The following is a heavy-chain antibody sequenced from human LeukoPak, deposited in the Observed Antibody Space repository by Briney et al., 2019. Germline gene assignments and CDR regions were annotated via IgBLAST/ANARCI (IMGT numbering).Heavy chain of an antibody. J-gene: IGHJ4*02. CDR1: GFTFSSYG. D-gene: IGHD1-1*01. CDR3: AKDSLVYKEGYYFDY. Sequence: GGSLRLSCAASGFTFSSYGMHWVRQAPGKGLEWVAFIRYDGSNKYYADSVKGRFTISRDNSKNTLYLQMNSLRAEDTAVYYCAKDSLVYKEGYYFDYWGQGTPVTVSS. V-gene: IGHV3-30*02. CDR2: IRYDGSNK.